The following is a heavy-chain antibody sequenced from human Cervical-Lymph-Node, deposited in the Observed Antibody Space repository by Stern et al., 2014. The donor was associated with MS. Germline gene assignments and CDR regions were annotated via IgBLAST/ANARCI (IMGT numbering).Heavy chain of an antibody. CDR2: INTYKGNT. V-gene: IGHV1-18*01. Sequence: QVQLVQSGAEVKKPGASVKVSCRASGYMFTNYGVGWVRQAPGQGLEWMGWINTYKGNTKYAEKFQGRVTMTTDTSTSTVYMELRSLRSDDTAVYYCARDESAWLVVTGYYFDYWGQGTLVTVSS. D-gene: IGHD2-15*01. CDR3: ARDESAWLVVTGYYFDY. CDR1: GYMFTNYG. J-gene: IGHJ4*02.